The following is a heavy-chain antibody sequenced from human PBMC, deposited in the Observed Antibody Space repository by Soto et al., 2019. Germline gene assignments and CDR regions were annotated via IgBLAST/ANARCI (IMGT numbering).Heavy chain of an antibody. D-gene: IGHD3-3*01. CDR3: EGSHIGSGCGSSPSPWFDP. CDR1: GGSFSGYY. Sequence: SETLSLTCAVYGGSFSGYYWSWIRQPPGKGLEWIGEINHSGSTNYNPSLKSRVTISVDTSKNQFSLKLSSVTAADTAVYYCEGSHIGSGCGSSPSPWFDPWGQGTLVTVSS. J-gene: IGHJ5*02. V-gene: IGHV4-34*01. CDR2: INHSGST.